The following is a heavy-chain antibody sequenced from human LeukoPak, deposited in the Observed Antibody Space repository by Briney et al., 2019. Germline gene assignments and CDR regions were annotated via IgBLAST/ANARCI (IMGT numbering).Heavy chain of an antibody. Sequence: GASVKVSCKASGYTFNGFYLYWVRQAPGQGLEWMGWINPNSGGTNYAQKFQGRVTMTRDTSISTAYMELSRLRSDDTAVYYCARWMATVTTPDYWGQGTLVTVSS. D-gene: IGHD4-11*01. V-gene: IGHV1-2*02. CDR2: INPNSGGT. CDR1: GYTFNGFY. CDR3: ARWMATVTTPDY. J-gene: IGHJ4*02.